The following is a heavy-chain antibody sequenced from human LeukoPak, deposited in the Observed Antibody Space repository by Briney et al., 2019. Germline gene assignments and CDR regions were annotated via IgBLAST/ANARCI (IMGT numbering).Heavy chain of an antibody. D-gene: IGHD6-6*01. CDR2: IYYSGST. CDR3: ARPSTKYSSSSGYFQH. J-gene: IGHJ1*01. Sequence: SSETLSLTCTVSGGSISSSSYNWGWIRQPPGKGLEWIGSIYYSGSTYYNPSLKSRVTISVDTSKNQFSLKLSSVTAADTAVYYCARPSTKYSSSSGYFQHWGQGTLVTVSS. CDR1: GGSISSSSYN. V-gene: IGHV4-39*01.